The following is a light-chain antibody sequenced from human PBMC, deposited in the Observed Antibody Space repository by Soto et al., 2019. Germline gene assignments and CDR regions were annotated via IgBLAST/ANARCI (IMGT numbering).Light chain of an antibody. CDR2: DSF. J-gene: IGKJ5*01. V-gene: IGKV3-11*01. CDR3: QQRSNWWT. CDR1: QSVSSY. Sequence: EIVLTQSPDTLSLSPGERATLFCRASQSVSSYLAWYQQKPGQAPRLLIYDSFNRATGIPARFSGSGSGTDFTLTISSLEPEDFAVYYCQQRSNWWTFGQGTRLEI.